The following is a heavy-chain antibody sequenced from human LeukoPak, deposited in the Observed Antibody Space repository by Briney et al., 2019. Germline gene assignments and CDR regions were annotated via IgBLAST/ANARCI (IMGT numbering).Heavy chain of an antibody. CDR1: SVSFSGYY. CDR2: INDSGST. CDR3: AKGYYYDSSGYYWNRGPADY. J-gene: IGHJ4*02. D-gene: IGHD3-22*01. Sequence: SETLSLTCAVYSVSFSGYYWSWIRQPPGKGLEWIGDINDSGSTNYNPSVKSRVTISVDTSKNQFSLKLSSVTAADTAVYYCAKGYYYDSSGYYWNRGPADYWGQGTLVTVSS. V-gene: IGHV4-34*01.